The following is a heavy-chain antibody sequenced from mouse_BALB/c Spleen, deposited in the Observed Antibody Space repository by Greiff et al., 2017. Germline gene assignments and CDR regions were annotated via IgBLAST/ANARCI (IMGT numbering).Heavy chain of an antibody. CDR1: GYSITSDYA. J-gene: IGHJ4*01. V-gene: IGHV3-2*02. CDR3: ARRWTYYAMDY. Sequence: DVKLQESGPGLVKPSQSLSLTCTVTGYSITSDYAWNWIRQFPGNKLEWMGYISYSGSTSYNPSLKSRISITRDTSKNQFFLQLNSVTTEDTATYYCARRWTYYAMDYWGQGTSVTVSS. CDR2: ISYSGST.